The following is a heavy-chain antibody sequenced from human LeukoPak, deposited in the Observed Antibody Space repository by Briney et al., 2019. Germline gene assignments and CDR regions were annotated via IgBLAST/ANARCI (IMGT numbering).Heavy chain of an antibody. Sequence: ASVKLSCTVAGYTLTELAPHRVRQAPGKGLEWMGGFDTEDGETIYEQKYQVRVTMTEDTSTDTAYMELSSLRSEDTAVYYCATDSSGWQTGYFDYWGRGTLVTVSS. D-gene: IGHD6-19*01. V-gene: IGHV1-24*01. CDR3: ATDSSGWQTGYFDY. CDR2: FDTEDGET. J-gene: IGHJ4*02. CDR1: GYTLTELA.